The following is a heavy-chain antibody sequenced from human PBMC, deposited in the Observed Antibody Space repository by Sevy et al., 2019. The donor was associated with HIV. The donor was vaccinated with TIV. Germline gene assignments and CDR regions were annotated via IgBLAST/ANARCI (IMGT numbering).Heavy chain of an antibody. J-gene: IGHJ3*02. CDR2: ISSSSSTI. CDR1: GFTFSSYS. D-gene: IGHD6-13*01. CDR3: ARVTIAAPIYGLDI. V-gene: IGHV3-48*02. Sequence: GGSLRLSCAASGFTFSSYSMNWVRQAPGRGLEWGSYISSSSSTIYYADSVKGRFTISRDNAKNSLYLQMNSLRDEDTAVYYCARVTIAAPIYGLDIWGQGTMVTVSS.